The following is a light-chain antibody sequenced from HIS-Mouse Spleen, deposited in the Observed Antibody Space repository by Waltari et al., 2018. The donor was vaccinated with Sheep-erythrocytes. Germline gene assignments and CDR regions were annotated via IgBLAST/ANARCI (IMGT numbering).Light chain of an antibody. CDR2: WAS. J-gene: IGKJ4*01. CDR1: QSGLYSYNNKNY. CDR3: PQYYSTLT. Sequence: DIVLTQSPDSLAVSLGERATINCKSSQSGLYSYNNKNYLAWYQQKRGQPPTLLIYWASTRESGVPERFSGSGSETDFTHTISSRQTEDVAVYYCPQYYSTLTFGGGTKVEIK. V-gene: IGKV4-1*01.